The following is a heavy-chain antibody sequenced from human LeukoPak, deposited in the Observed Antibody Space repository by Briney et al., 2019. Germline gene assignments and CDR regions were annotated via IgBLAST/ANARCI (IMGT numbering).Heavy chain of an antibody. CDR3: ARLGIVGATDLGY. Sequence: ASVKVSCKASGYTFTSYAMHWVRQAPGQRLEWMGWINAGNGNTKYSQKFQGRVTITRDTSASTAYMELSSLRSEDTAVYYCARLGIVGATDLGYWGQGTLATVSS. V-gene: IGHV1-3*01. J-gene: IGHJ4*02. CDR2: INAGNGNT. CDR1: GYTFTSYA. D-gene: IGHD1-26*01.